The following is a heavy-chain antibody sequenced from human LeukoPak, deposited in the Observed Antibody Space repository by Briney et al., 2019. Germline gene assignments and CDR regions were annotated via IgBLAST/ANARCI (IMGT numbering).Heavy chain of an antibody. V-gene: IGHV1-2*02. Sequence: GASVKVSCKASGYTFTDYYLHWVRQAPGQGLEWLGWINPNSGDTHYAQKFQGRVTMTRDSSISAAYVELSSLRSEDTAVYYCARRYYYDSSGYYPLESWGQGTLVTVSS. D-gene: IGHD3-22*01. CDR1: GYTFTDYY. CDR2: INPNSGDT. CDR3: ARRYYYDSSGYYPLES. J-gene: IGHJ5*02.